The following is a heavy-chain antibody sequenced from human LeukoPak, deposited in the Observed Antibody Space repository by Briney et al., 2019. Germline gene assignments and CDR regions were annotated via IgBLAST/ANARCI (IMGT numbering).Heavy chain of an antibody. CDR3: ARDEAAAGELLAVAFDI. Sequence: PGGSLRLSCAASAFTFSGYSMNWVRQAPGKRLEWVSSISSSSSYIYYADSVKGRFTISRDNAKNSLYLQMNSLRAEDTAVYYCARDEAAAGELLAVAFDIWGQGTMVTVSS. D-gene: IGHD1-26*01. J-gene: IGHJ3*02. CDR2: ISSSSSYI. CDR1: AFTFSGYS. V-gene: IGHV3-21*01.